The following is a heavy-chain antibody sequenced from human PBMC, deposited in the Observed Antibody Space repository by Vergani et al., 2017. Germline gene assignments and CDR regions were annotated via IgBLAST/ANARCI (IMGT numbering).Heavy chain of an antibody. V-gene: IGHV3-21*01. CDR2: ISSSSSYI. Sequence: EVQLVESGGGLVKPGGSLRLSCAASGFTFSSYSMNWVRQAPGKGVEWVASISSSSSYIYYADSVKGRFTISRDNAKNSLYLQMNSLSAEDTAVYYCAREKGDYTGWFDPWGQGTLVTVYS. D-gene: IGHD4-11*01. CDR3: AREKGDYTGWFDP. J-gene: IGHJ5*02. CDR1: GFTFSSYS.